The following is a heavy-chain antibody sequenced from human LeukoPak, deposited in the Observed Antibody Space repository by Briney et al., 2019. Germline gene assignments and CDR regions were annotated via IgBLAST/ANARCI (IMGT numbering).Heavy chain of an antibody. D-gene: IGHD1-26*01. CDR3: ARHDVEHFDY. Sequence: SEALSLTCTVSGGSISSYYWSWIRQPPGKGLEWIGYIYTSGSTNYNPSLKSRVTISVDTSKNQFSLKLSSVAAADTAVYYCARHDVEHFDYWGQGTLVTVSS. CDR1: GGSISSYY. CDR2: IYTSGST. V-gene: IGHV4-4*09. J-gene: IGHJ4*02.